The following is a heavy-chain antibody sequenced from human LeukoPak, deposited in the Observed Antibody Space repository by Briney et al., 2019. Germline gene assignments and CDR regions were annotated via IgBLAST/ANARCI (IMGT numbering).Heavy chain of an antibody. J-gene: IGHJ4*02. CDR2: ISHSGST. Sequence: SETLSLTCTISGGSISTSHYWGWIRQAPGKGLEWIGSISHSGSTYYNPSLKSRISISVDTSKNQFSLQLSSVTAADTAVYYCARQGCSSTSCYFSFGGAYEYWGQGTLVTVSS. D-gene: IGHD2-2*01. CDR1: GGSISTSHY. V-gene: IGHV4-39*01. CDR3: ARQGCSSTSCYFSFGGAYEY.